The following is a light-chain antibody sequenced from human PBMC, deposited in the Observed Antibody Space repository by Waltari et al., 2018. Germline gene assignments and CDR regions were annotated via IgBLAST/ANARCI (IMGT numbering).Light chain of an antibody. Sequence: DIVMTQSPLSLPVTPGEPASISCRSSLSLLHSNGYNYLDWYLQKPGQSPQLLIYLGSNRASGVPDRFSGSGSGTDFTLKISRVEAEDVGVYYCMQALQTPRTFGGGTKVEIK. J-gene: IGKJ4*01. CDR3: MQALQTPRT. V-gene: IGKV2-28*01. CDR2: LGS. CDR1: LSLLHSNGYNY.